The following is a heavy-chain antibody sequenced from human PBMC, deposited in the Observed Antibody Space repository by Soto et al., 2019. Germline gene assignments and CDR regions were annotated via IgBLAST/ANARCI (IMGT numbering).Heavy chain of an antibody. CDR1: GFTFSSYS. D-gene: IGHD6-13*01. CDR3: ARDIIAAAGTNYYYGMDV. V-gene: IGHV3-48*04. J-gene: IGHJ6*02. CDR2: ISSSSSTI. Sequence: GGSLRLSCAASGFTFSSYSMNWVRQAPGKGLEWVSYISSSSSTIYYADSVKGRFTISRDNAKNTLYLQMNSLRAEDTAVYYCARDIIAAAGTNYYYGMDVWGQGTTVTVSS.